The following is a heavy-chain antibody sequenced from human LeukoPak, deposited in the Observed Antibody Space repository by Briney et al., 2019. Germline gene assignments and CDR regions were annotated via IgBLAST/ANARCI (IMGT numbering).Heavy chain of an antibody. J-gene: IGHJ4*02. CDR3: AKGGGYVPLDY. Sequence: GGSLRLSCAASGFTFSSYAMSWVRQAPGKGLEWVASISGSGASIYHADSVKGRFTISRDISKNTLYLQMNSLRAEDTAVYYCAKGGGYVPLDYWGQGTLVTVSS. CDR2: ISGSGASI. V-gene: IGHV3-23*01. D-gene: IGHD5-12*01. CDR1: GFTFSSYA.